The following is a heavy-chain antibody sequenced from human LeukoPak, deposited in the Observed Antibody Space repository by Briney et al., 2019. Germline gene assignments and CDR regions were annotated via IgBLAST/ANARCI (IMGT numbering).Heavy chain of an antibody. CDR2: IWYDGSNK. J-gene: IGHJ5*02. V-gene: IGHV3-33*01. CDR1: GFTFSSYG. Sequence: GGSLRLSCAASGFTFSSYGMHWVRQAPGKGLEWVAVIWYDGSNKYYADSVKGRFTISRDNSKNTLYLQMNSLGAEDRAVYYCARDFVPGGRESSHVLRYFDWSIVNWFDPWGQGTLVTVSS. D-gene: IGHD3-9*01. CDR3: ARDFVPGGRESSHVLRYFDWSIVNWFDP.